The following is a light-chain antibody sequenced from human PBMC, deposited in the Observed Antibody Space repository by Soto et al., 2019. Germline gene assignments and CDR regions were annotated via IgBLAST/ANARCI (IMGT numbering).Light chain of an antibody. J-gene: IGLJ2*01. Sequence: QSALTQPPSASGSPGQSVTISCTGTSSDVGGYNYVSWYQHHPGKAPKLMIYEVSKRPSGVPDRFSGSKSGNTASLTVSGLQDEDEADYYCSSYAGSNTFVVFGGGTKLTVL. V-gene: IGLV2-8*01. CDR2: EVS. CDR1: SSDVGGYNY. CDR3: SSYAGSNTFVV.